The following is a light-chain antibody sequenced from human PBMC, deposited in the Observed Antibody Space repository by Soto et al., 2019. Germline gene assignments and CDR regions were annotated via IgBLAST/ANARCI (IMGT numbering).Light chain of an antibody. Sequence: EIVMTQSPAILSLSPGERATLSCRASQSVSRNVAWYQQKPGQAPRLLISEASTRAPGIPARFSGSGSGTEFSLTISSLQSEDVALSYCQQYNDWPPLTFGGGTKVEI. CDR3: QQYNDWPPLT. V-gene: IGKV3D-15*01. CDR2: EAS. CDR1: QSVSRN. J-gene: IGKJ4*01.